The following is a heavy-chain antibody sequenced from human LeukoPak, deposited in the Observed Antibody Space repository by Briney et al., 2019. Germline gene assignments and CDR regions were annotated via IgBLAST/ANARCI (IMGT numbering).Heavy chain of an antibody. Sequence: KTSETLSLTCAVYGGSFSGYYWSWIRQPPGKGLEWIGEINHSGSTNYNPSFKSRVTISVDTSKNQFSLKLSSVTAADTAVYYCAGNYYYGSGSKVSSYGMDVWGQGTTVTVSS. D-gene: IGHD3-10*01. CDR2: INHSGST. CDR3: AGNYYYGSGSKVSSYGMDV. CDR1: GGSFSGYY. J-gene: IGHJ6*02. V-gene: IGHV4-34*01.